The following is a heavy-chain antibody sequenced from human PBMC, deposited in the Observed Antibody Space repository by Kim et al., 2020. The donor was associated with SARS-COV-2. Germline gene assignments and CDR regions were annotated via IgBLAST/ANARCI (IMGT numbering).Heavy chain of an antibody. CDR2: ITTSGGTT. V-gene: IGHV3-23*01. J-gene: IGHJ3*01. CDR3: SRDPNGDYLGAFDD. Sequence: GGSLRLSCTASDFNFGRYAMTWVRQAPGKGLEWVSSITTSGGTTSYGVSVEGRFTISRDNFKKILYLQMNSLRAEDTAVYYCSRDPNGDYLGAFDDWDQGTMVSVSS. CDR1: DFNFGRYA. D-gene: IGHD4-17*01.